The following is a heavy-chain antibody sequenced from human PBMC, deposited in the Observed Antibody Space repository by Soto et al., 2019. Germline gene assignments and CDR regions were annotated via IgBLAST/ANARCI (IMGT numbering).Heavy chain of an antibody. Sequence: GESLKISCKGSGYSFTSYWIGWVRQMPGKGLEWMGIIYPGDSDTRYSPSFQGQVTISADKSISTAYLQWSSLKASDTAMYYCPRVHRWFAESYHHYCMDVWRQATTVTVSS. V-gene: IGHV5-51*01. J-gene: IGHJ6*02. D-gene: IGHD3-10*01. CDR3: PRVHRWFAESYHHYCMDV. CDR1: GYSFTSYW. CDR2: IYPGDSDT.